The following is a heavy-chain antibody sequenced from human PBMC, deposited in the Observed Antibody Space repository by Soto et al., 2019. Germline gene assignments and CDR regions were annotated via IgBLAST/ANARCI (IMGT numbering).Heavy chain of an antibody. CDR2: IYYSGST. CDR3: ARTLPDYYDSSGKGAFDI. CDR1: GGSISSGGYY. Sequence: SETLSLTCTVSGGSISSGGYYWSWIRQHPGKGLEWIGYIYYSGSTYYNPSLKSRVTISVETSKNQFSLKLSSVTAADTAVYYCARTLPDYYDSSGKGAFDIWGQGTMVTVSS. V-gene: IGHV4-31*03. J-gene: IGHJ3*02. D-gene: IGHD3-22*01.